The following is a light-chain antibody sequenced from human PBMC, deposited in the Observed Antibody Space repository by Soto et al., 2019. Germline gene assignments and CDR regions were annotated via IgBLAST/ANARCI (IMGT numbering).Light chain of an antibody. Sequence: QSALTQPPFASGSPGQSVIISCTGTSSDVGGYNYVSWYRQYPGKAPKLMIYEVTKRPAGVPDRLSGSKFGNTASLTVSGLQDEDEATYYCSSYAGSNNFVLFGGGTKVTVL. CDR1: SSDVGGYNY. CDR3: SSYAGSNNFVL. CDR2: EVT. J-gene: IGLJ2*01. V-gene: IGLV2-8*01.